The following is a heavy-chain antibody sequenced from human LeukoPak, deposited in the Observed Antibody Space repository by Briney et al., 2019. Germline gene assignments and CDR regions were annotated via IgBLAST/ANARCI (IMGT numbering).Heavy chain of an antibody. D-gene: IGHD5-24*01. CDR2: IYYTGTT. Sequence: PSETLSLTCTVSGGSISFYYWSWIRQPPGKGLEWIGYIYYTGTTNYNPSLKSRATISVDTSRNQFSLRLSSLTAADTAVYFCARDRRDGYNPGDYNFDYWGQGALVTVSS. CDR3: ARDRRDGYNPGDYNFDY. V-gene: IGHV4-59*01. J-gene: IGHJ4*02. CDR1: GGSISFYY.